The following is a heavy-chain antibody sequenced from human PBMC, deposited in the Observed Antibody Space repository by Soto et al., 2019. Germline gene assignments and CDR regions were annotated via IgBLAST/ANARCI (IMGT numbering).Heavy chain of an antibody. CDR3: ARQHIVVVTAIDY. D-gene: IGHD2-21*02. CDR1: GGSISSYY. CDR2: IYYSGST. V-gene: IGHV4-59*08. Sequence: SETLSLTCTVSGGSISSYYWSWIRQPPGKGLEWIGYIYYSGSTNYNPSLKSRVTISVDTSKNQFSLKLSSVTAADTAVYYCARQHIVVVTAIDYWGQGTLVTVSS. J-gene: IGHJ4*02.